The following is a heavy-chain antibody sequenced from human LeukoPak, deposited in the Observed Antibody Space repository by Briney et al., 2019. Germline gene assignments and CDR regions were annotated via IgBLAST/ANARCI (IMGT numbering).Heavy chain of an antibody. CDR1: GFTVSSNY. CDR2: IYSGGST. D-gene: IGHD5/OR15-5a*01. Sequence: GGSLRLSCAASGFTVSSNYMSWVRQAPGKGLEWVSVIYSGGSTYYADSVKGRFTISRDNSKNTLYLQMNSLRAEDTAVYYCARAPVSFDAFDIWGQGTMVTVSS. CDR3: ARAPVSFDAFDI. V-gene: IGHV3-53*01. J-gene: IGHJ3*02.